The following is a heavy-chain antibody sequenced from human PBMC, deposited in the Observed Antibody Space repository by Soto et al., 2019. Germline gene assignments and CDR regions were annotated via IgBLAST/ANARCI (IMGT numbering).Heavy chain of an antibody. CDR2: IYYSGST. Sequence: QVQLQESGPGLVKPSQTLSLTCTVSGGSINSGDYYWSWIRKPPGKGLEWIGYIYYSGSTYYNPPRRRRVTISIDTSKNHCFLILISVTAADTDVYYCARIGLTTALLWGQGTLVTVSS. CDR3: ARIGLTTALL. V-gene: IGHV4-30-4*01. CDR1: GGSINSGDYY. J-gene: IGHJ4*02. D-gene: IGHD4-17*01.